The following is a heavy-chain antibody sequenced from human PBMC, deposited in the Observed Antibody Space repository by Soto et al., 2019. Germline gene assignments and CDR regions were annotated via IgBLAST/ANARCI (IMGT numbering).Heavy chain of an antibody. V-gene: IGHV3-9*01. J-gene: IGHJ4*02. D-gene: IGHD2-15*01. CDR1: GFTFDDYA. CDR3: AKDCSGTNCFSH. Sequence: EVQVVESGGGLVKSGRSLRLSCAASGFTFDDYAMHWVRQVPGKGLEWVSGISWNSDTIGYADSVKGRFITSRDNAKNSLYLQMNSLRAEDTALYYCAKDCSGTNCFSHWGQGTLVTVSS. CDR2: ISWNSDTI.